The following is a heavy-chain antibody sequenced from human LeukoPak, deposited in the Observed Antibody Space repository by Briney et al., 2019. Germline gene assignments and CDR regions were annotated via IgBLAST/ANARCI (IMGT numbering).Heavy chain of an antibody. D-gene: IGHD2-15*01. CDR3: ARDRDCSGGSCYSTLFDY. J-gene: IGHJ4*02. V-gene: IGHV3-30-3*01. CDR2: ISYDGSNK. Sequence: GGSLRLSCAASGFTFSSYAVHWVRQAPGKGLEWVAVISYDGSNKYYADSVKGRFTISRDNSKNTLYLQMNSLRAEDTAVYYCARDRDCSGGSCYSTLFDYWGQGTLVTVSS. CDR1: GFTFSSYA.